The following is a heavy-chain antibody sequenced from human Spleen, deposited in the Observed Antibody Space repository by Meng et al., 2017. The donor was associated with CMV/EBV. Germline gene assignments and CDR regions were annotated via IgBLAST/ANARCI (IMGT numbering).Heavy chain of an antibody. Sequence: GESLKNSCAASGFIFSKFWMSWVRQAPGKGPEWVANINQDGSERYYVDSVKGRFTISRDNAKNSLYLQMDSLRAEDAAVYYCSDFDFWGQGTLVTVSS. CDR3: SDFDF. J-gene: IGHJ4*02. CDR1: GFIFSKFW. D-gene: IGHD6-25*01. V-gene: IGHV3-7*01. CDR2: INQDGSER.